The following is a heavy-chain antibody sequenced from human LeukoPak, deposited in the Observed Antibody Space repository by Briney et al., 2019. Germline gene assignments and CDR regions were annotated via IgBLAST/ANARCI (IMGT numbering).Heavy chain of an antibody. D-gene: IGHD6-13*01. CDR2: ISAYNGNT. Sequence: ASVKVSCTASGYTFTSYGISWVRQAPGQGFEWMGWISAYNGNTNYAQKFQGRVTMTTDTSTSTAYMELNSLRSDDTAVYYCARGSKGYSSTWPQAEFDYWGQGTLVTVSS. CDR3: ARGSKGYSSTWPQAEFDY. V-gene: IGHV1-18*01. J-gene: IGHJ4*02. CDR1: GYTFTSYG.